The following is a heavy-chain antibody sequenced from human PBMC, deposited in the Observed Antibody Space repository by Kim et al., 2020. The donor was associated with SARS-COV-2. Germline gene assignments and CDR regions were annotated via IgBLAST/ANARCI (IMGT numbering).Heavy chain of an antibody. V-gene: IGHV4-59*01. D-gene: IGHD6-6*01. CDR3: AREASSSYWFDP. J-gene: IGHJ5*02. Sequence: IPSRTSRVTIALDTSKTQVSLKLSSVTAADTAVYYCAREASSSYWFDPWGQGTLVTVSS.